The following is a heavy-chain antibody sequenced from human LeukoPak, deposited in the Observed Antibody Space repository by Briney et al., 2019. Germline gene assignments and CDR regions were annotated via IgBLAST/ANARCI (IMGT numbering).Heavy chain of an antibody. V-gene: IGHV1-2*02. J-gene: IGHJ4*02. CDR1: GYTFTDYY. Sequence: ASVTVSCKPSGYTFTDYYTHWVRQAPGQGLEWMGWINPNSGGTNYAQKFQGRVTMTRDTSITTAYMELTSLRSDDTAVYYCGRYCSSTSCPIDFWGQGTLVTVSS. CDR2: INPNSGGT. D-gene: IGHD2-2*01. CDR3: GRYCSSTSCPIDF.